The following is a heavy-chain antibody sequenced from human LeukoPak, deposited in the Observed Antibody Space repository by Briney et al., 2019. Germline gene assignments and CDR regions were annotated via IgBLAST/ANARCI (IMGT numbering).Heavy chain of an antibody. CDR1: GYSFTSYW. CDR2: IYPGDSDT. V-gene: IGHV5-51*01. CDR3: ARLVPYCTSASCYANY. Sequence: GESLKISCQGSGYSFTSYWIAWVRQMPGKGLDWMGIIYPGDSDTRYSPSFQGQVTISADKSISTAYLQWSSLKASDTAMYYCARLVPYCTSASCYANYWGQGTLVTVSS. D-gene: IGHD2-2*01. J-gene: IGHJ4*02.